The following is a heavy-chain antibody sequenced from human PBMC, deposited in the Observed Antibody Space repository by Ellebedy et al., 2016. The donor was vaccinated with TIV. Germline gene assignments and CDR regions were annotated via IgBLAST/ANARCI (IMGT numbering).Heavy chain of an antibody. D-gene: IGHD2-15*01. CDR3: ARESCRGGSCQYFDY. V-gene: IGHV1-18*01. CDR1: GYTFNTYS. CDR2: ISVYNGNT. J-gene: IGHJ4*02. Sequence: AASVKVSCKASGYTFNTYSISWIRQAPGQGLEWMGWISVYNGNTGNVSKFQGRVTMTTDTSTNTAYMELRSLSSEDTAVYFCARESCRGGSCQYFDYWGQGTLVTVSS.